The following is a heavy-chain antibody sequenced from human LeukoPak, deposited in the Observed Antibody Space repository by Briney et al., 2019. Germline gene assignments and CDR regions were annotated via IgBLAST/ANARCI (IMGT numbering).Heavy chain of an antibody. J-gene: IGHJ5*02. CDR2: IRYDGSNK. CDR3: AKVAESLRFIAAAGSTLGYNWFDP. V-gene: IGHV3-30*02. D-gene: IGHD6-13*01. CDR1: GFTFSSYG. Sequence: PGGSLRLSCAASGFTFSSYGMHWVRQAPGKGLEWVAFIRYDGSNKYYADSVKGRFTISRDNSKNTLYLQMNSLRAEDTAVYYCAKVAESLRFIAAAGSTLGYNWFDPCGQGTLVTVSS.